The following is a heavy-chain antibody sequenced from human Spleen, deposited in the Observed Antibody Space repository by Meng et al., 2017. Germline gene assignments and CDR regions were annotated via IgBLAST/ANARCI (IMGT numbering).Heavy chain of an antibody. V-gene: IGHV1-2*06. CDR3: AIFVGASLPFDS. CDR2: ISPDSGGT. J-gene: IGHJ4*02. Sequence: GQVVQSGAEWKKPGASVRVSCKASGYIFTEYSMHWVRQAPGQGLEWMGRISPDSGGTNYAQKFQGRVTMTRDTSITTAYVELSRLRPDDTAIYYCAIFVGASLPFDSWGPGTLVTVSS. CDR1: GYIFTEYS. D-gene: IGHD1-26*01.